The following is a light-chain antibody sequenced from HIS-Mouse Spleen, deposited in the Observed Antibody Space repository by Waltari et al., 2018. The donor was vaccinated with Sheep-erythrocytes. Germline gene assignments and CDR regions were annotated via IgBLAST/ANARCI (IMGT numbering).Light chain of an antibody. V-gene: IGKV1-12*01. CDR1: QGINSW. J-gene: IGKJ5*01. Sequence: IQMTQSPSSVSASVGDRVTITCRASQGINSWLAWYQQKPGKAPNLLIYAASSLQSGVPSRFSGSGSGTAFTLTISSLQPEDFATYYCQQANSFPITFGQGTRLEIK. CDR2: AAS. CDR3: QQANSFPIT.